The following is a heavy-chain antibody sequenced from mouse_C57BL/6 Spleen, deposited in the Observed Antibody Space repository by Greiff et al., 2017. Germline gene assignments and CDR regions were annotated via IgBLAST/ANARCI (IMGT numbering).Heavy chain of an antibody. CDR1: GFTFSNYW. Sequence: DVKLVESGGGLVQPGGSMKLSCVASGFTFSNYWMNWVRQSPEKGLEWVAQIRLKSDNYATHYAESVKGRFTISRDDSKSSVYLQMNNLRAEDTGIYYCTQDGRGAWFAYWGQGTLVTVSA. CDR3: TQDGRGAWFAY. CDR2: IRLKSDNYAT. V-gene: IGHV6-3*01. J-gene: IGHJ3*01.